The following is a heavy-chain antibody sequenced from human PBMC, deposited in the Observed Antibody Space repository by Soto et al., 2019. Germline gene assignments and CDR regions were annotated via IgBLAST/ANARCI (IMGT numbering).Heavy chain of an antibody. Sequence: SHTRSLTGAISGGSVASRSAAWNLIRQSPSRGLEWLGRTYYRSKWYNEYAVSVKSRITINPDTSKNQFSLQLNSVTPEDTAMYFCARTQSVFDYWGQGTQVTVSS. CDR2: TYYRSKWYN. CDR3: ARTQSVFDY. CDR1: GGSVASRSAA. J-gene: IGHJ4*02. V-gene: IGHV6-1*01.